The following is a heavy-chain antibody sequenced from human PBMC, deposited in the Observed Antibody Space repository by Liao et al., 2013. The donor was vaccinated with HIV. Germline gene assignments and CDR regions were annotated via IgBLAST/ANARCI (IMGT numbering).Heavy chain of an antibody. J-gene: IGHJ4*02. CDR3: ARLRRSGKHN. D-gene: IGHD3-10*01. CDR1: GGSISSGNYF. Sequence: QVQLQESGPGLVKPSQTLSLTCSVSGGSISSGNYFLNWIRQPAGKRLEWLGRIYTSGNTDYSPSLKRRLTISLDTANNQFSLKLTSVTAADTAVYYCARLRRSGKHNWGQGILVTVSS. CDR2: IYTSGNT. V-gene: IGHV4-61*02.